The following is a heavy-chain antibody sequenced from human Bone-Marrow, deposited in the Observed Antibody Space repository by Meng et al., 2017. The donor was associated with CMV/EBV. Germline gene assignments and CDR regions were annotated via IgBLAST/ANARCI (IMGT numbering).Heavy chain of an antibody. CDR1: GGSISSGGYY. J-gene: IGHJ5*02. V-gene: IGHV4-31*03. D-gene: IGHD6-6*01. CDR2: IYYSGST. Sequence: QVQLQESGPGLVKPSQTLTLTCTVSGGSISSGGYYWSWIRQHPGKGLEWIGYIYYSGSTYYNPSLKSRVTISVDTSKNQFSLKLSSVTAADTAVYYCAREVAARRFNWFDPWGQGTLVTVSS. CDR3: AREVAARRFNWFDP.